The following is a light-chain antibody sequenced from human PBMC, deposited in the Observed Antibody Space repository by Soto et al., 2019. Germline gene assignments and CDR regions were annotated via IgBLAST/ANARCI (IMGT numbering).Light chain of an antibody. CDR1: QSVSSSY. CDR2: GAS. Sequence: EIVLTQSPGTLSLSPGERATLSCRASQSVSSSYLAWYQQKPGQAPRLLIYGASSRATGIPDRFSGSGSGIDFTLTISRLEPEDFAVYYCQQYGSFPWTFGQGTKVDIK. V-gene: IGKV3-20*01. CDR3: QQYGSFPWT. J-gene: IGKJ1*01.